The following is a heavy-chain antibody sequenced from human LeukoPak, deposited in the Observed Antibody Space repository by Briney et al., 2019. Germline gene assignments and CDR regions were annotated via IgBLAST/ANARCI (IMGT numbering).Heavy chain of an antibody. Sequence: GGSLRLSCVDSGFTFRSYSMNWVRQAPGKGLEWVSYISSSSSTIYYADSVKGRFTISRDNAKNSLYLQMNSLRAEDTAVYYCARETRGYSYGFGYYYYMDVWGKGTTVTVSS. V-gene: IGHV3-48*01. CDR1: GFTFRSYS. J-gene: IGHJ6*03. CDR2: ISSSSSTI. CDR3: ARETRGYSYGFGYYYYMDV. D-gene: IGHD5-18*01.